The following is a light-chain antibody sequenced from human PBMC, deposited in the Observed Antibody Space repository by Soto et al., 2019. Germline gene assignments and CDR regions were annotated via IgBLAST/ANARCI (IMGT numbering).Light chain of an antibody. CDR2: GAS. CDR3: QQYNNWPPLT. Sequence: EIVMTQSPATLSVSPGERATLSCRASQSVSSNLAWYQQKPGQAPSLLIYGASTRATGIPARFSGSGSGTEFTLTISSLQSEDFAVYYCQQYNNWPPLTFGGGTKV. J-gene: IGKJ4*01. V-gene: IGKV3-15*01. CDR1: QSVSSN.